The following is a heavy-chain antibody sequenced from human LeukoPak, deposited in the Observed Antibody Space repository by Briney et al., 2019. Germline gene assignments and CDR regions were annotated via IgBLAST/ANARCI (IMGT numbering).Heavy chain of an antibody. V-gene: IGHV4-59*08. CDR3: ARHRRIAEAGSPDS. CDR1: GGSINKYY. D-gene: IGHD6-19*01. CDR2: IYYSGST. Sequence: SETLSLTCTVSGGSINKYYWSWIRQPPGKGLEWIGYIYYSGSTKYNPSLKTRVTISVDTSKNQVSLKLNFVTAADTAVYYCARHRRIAEAGSPDSWGQGTLVTVSS. J-gene: IGHJ4*02.